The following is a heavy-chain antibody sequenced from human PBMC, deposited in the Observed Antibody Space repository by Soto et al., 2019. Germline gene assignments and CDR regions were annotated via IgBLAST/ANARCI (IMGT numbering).Heavy chain of an antibody. Sequence: LSLTCAVYGGSFSFHSWTWIRQPPGKGLEWIGEINHGGSTNYNTSLKSRVTISEDTSKNQFSLKLSSVTAADTAIYYCARARSIAVYDSWGQGXLVTVYS. CDR1: GGSFSFHS. CDR3: ARARSIAVYDS. D-gene: IGHD6-19*01. J-gene: IGHJ4*02. CDR2: INHGGST. V-gene: IGHV4-34*01.